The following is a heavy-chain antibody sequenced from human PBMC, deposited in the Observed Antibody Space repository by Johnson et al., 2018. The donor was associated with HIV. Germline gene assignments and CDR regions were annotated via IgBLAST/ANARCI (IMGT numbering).Heavy chain of an antibody. CDR2: ISSNGGST. CDR1: GFNFSSYP. V-gene: IGHV3-64*01. D-gene: IGHD6-6*01. CDR3: ARATYSNSKAHAFDI. J-gene: IGHJ3*02. Sequence: VQLVESGGGLVQPGGSLRLSCVISGFNFSSYPMHWVRQAPGKGLEYVSAISSNGGSTYYANSVKGRITISRDNSKNILYLQMNSLRVEDTAVYYCARATYSNSKAHAFDIWGQGTMVTVSS.